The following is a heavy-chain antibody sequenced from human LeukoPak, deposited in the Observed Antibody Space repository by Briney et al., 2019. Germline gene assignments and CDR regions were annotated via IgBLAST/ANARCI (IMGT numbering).Heavy chain of an antibody. J-gene: IGHJ4*02. V-gene: IGHV1-2*02. D-gene: IGHD1-1*01. CDR3: ARVIAGTPSFAY. CDR1: GYTFTVYY. CDR2: INPDSGVT. Sequence: GASVKVSFKASGYTFTVYYMHWVRQAPGQGLEWVAWINPDSGVTNYAQNFQGRVTVTRDTSISTAYMELTRLRSDDTAVYYCARVIAGTPSFAYWGQGTLVTVSS.